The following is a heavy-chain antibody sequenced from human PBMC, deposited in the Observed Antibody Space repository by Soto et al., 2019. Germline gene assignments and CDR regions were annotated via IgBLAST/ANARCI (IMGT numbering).Heavy chain of an antibody. CDR1: GYTFTSYG. D-gene: IGHD3-3*01. CDR3: ARVAITIFGVVIIVGDY. Sequence: ASVKVSCKASGYTFTSYGISWVRQAPGQGLEWMGWISAYNSNTNYAQKLQGRVTMTTDTSTSTAYMELRSLRSDDTAVYYCARVAITIFGVVIIVGDYWGQGTLVTVSS. V-gene: IGHV1-18*01. CDR2: ISAYNSNT. J-gene: IGHJ4*02.